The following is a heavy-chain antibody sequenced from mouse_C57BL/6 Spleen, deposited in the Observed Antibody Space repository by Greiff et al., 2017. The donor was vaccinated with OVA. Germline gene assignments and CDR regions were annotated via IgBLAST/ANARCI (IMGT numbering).Heavy chain of an antibody. CDR3: ARLYRYAMDY. CDR2: ISSDSSTI. Sequence: EVMLVESGGGLVKPGGSLKLSCAASGFTFRDYGMHWVRQAPEKGLEWVAYISSDSSTIYYADTVKGRFTISRDNAKNTLFLQMTSLRSEDTAMYYCARLYRYAMDYWGQGTSVTVSP. CDR1: GFTFRDYG. D-gene: IGHD2-12*01. V-gene: IGHV5-17*01. J-gene: IGHJ4*01.